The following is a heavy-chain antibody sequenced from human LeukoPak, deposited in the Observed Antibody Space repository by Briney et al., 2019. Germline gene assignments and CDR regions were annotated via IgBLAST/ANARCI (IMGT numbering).Heavy chain of an antibody. D-gene: IGHD2-2*02. V-gene: IGHV4-39*07. J-gene: IGHJ4*02. Sequence: SRVTISVDTSKNQFSLKLSSVTAADTAVYYCARDIPGPMGQPLYYFDYWGQGTLVTVSS. CDR3: ARDIPGPMGQPLYYFDY.